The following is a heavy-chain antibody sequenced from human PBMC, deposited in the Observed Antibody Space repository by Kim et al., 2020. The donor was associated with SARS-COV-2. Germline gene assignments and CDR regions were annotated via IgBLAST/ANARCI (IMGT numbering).Heavy chain of an antibody. CDR1: GGSISSSSYY. CDR2: IYYSGST. CDR3: SRRMIVVAQGQFFNY. Sequence: SETLSLTCTVSGGSISSSSYYWGWLRQPPGKGLEWIGSIYYSGSTYYNPSLKSRVTISVDTSKNQFSLKLSSVTAADTAVYYCSRRMIVVAQGQFFNYWGQGTLVTDSS. J-gene: IGHJ4*02. V-gene: IGHV4-39*01. D-gene: IGHD3-22*01.